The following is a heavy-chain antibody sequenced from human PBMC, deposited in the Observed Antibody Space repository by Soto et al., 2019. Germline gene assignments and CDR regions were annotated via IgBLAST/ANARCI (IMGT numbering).Heavy chain of an antibody. D-gene: IGHD3-3*01. V-gene: IGHV3-48*04. J-gene: IGHJ6*02. CDR1: GFTFSSYS. CDR3: AREDSYDANRSYYYGMDV. Sequence: GGSLRLSCAASGFTFSSYSMNWVRQAPGKGLEWVSYISSSSSTIYYADSVKGRFTISRDNAKNSLYLQMNSLRAEDTAVYYCAREDSYDANRSYYYGMDVWGQGTTVTVSS. CDR2: ISSSSSTI.